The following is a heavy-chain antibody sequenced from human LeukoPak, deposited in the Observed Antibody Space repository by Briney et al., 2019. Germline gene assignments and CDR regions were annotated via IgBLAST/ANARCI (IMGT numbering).Heavy chain of an antibody. V-gene: IGHV4-38-2*02. D-gene: IGHD6-19*01. Sequence: SETLSLTCTVSGDSMNNYYWTWIRQPPGKGLEWIGSIYHSGSTYYNPSLKSRVTISVDTSKNQFSLKLSSVTAADTAVYYCARDYSSGWYYFDYWGQGTLVTVSS. CDR1: GDSMNNYY. CDR2: IYHSGST. J-gene: IGHJ4*02. CDR3: ARDYSSGWYYFDY.